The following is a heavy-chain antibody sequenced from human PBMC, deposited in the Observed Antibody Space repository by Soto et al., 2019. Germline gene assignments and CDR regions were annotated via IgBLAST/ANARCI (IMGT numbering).Heavy chain of an antibody. Sequence: QVQLQQWGAGLLKPSETLSLTCAVYGGSFSGYYWSWIRQPQGKGLEWIGEINHSGSTNYNPSLKSRVTISVDTSKNQFTLKLSSVSAADTAVYYCARGRYCSGGSCYFYFDYWGQGTLVTVSS. J-gene: IGHJ4*02. CDR2: INHSGST. V-gene: IGHV4-34*01. CDR3: ARGRYCSGGSCYFYFDY. D-gene: IGHD2-15*01. CDR1: GGSFSGYY.